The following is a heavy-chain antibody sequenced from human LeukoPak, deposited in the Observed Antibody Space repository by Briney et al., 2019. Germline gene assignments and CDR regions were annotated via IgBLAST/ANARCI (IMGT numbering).Heavy chain of an antibody. CDR3: SAQGLLSPLDY. CDR2: IYYSGST. V-gene: IGHV4-39*07. J-gene: IGHJ4*02. CDR1: GGSISSSYYY. Sequence: SETLSLTCSVSGGSISSSYYYWAWIRQPPGKGGEWIGSIYYSGSTYNNPSLKSRVTISVDTSKNQFSLKLSSVTAADTAVYYCSAQGLLSPLDYWGQGTLVTVSS. D-gene: IGHD3-3*01.